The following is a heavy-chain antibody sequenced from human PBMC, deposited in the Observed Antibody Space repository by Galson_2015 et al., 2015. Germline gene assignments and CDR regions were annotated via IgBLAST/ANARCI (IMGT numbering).Heavy chain of an antibody. CDR2: IYPGDSDT. D-gene: IGHD4-17*01. Sequence: QSGAEVKKPGESLKISCKGSGYSFTSYWIGWVRQMPGKGLEWMGIIYPGDSDTRYSPSFQGQVTISADKSISTAYLQWSSLKASDTAMYYCARHRLYGDYGYGMDVWGQGTTVTVSS. V-gene: IGHV5-51*01. CDR1: GYSFTSYW. CDR3: ARHRLYGDYGYGMDV. J-gene: IGHJ6*02.